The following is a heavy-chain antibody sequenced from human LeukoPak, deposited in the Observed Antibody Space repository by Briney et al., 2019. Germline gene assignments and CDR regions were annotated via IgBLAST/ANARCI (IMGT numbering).Heavy chain of an antibody. CDR2: IYHSGST. CDR1: GCSISSSNW. J-gene: IGHJ4*02. V-gene: IGHV4-4*02. Sequence: SGTLSLTCAVSGCSISSSNWLRWVSQPPVKGLEWIGAIYHSGSTNHNPSLKSRVTISVDKSKNQFSLKLSSVTAADTAVYYCASLPRGYSYGYLVDYWGQGTLVTVSS. CDR3: ASLPRGYSYGYLVDY. D-gene: IGHD5-18*01.